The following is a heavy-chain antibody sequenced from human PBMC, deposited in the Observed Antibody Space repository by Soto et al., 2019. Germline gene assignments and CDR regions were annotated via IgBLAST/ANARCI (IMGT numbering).Heavy chain of an antibody. CDR3: ARDGTQSAWSFQDY. CDR1: GGSISSGSAY. D-gene: IGHD6-19*01. J-gene: IGHJ4*02. CDR2: IYFSGST. Sequence: QVQLQESGPGLVKPSQTLSLTCTVSGGSISSGSAYWSWIRQHPGKGLEWIGYIYFSGSTYYIPSLKGRVKISVDTSKNQFYLRLTSVTAADTAVYYCARDGTQSAWSFQDYWGQGTLVTVSS. V-gene: IGHV4-31*03.